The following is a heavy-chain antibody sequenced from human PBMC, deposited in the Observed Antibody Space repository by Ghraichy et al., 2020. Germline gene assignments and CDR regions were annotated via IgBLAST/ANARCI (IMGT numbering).Heavy chain of an antibody. J-gene: IGHJ5*02. V-gene: IGHV2-5*02. CDR1: GFSLSTSGVG. CDR2: IYWDDDK. CDR3: AHRPRGYSSGWYSNWFDP. Sequence: SGPTLVKPTQTLTLTCTFSGFSLSTSGVGVGWIRQPPGKALEWLALIYWDDDKRYSPSLKSRLTITKDTSKNQVVLTMTNMDPVDTATYYWAHRPRGYSSGWYSNWFDPWGQGTLVTVSS. D-gene: IGHD6-19*01.